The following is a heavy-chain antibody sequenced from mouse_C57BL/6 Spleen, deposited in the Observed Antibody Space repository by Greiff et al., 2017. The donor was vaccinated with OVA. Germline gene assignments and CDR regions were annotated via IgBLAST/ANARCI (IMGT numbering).Heavy chain of an antibody. J-gene: IGHJ2*01. Sequence: QVQLQQSGAELVKPGASVKLSCKASGYTFTSYWMHWVKQRPGQGLEWIGMIHPNSGSTNYNEKFKSKATLTVDKSSSTAYMQLSSLTSEDSAVYYCARTRDGYLDYWGQGTTLTVSS. CDR2: IHPNSGST. CDR3: ARTRDGYLDY. V-gene: IGHV1-64*01. D-gene: IGHD2-3*01. CDR1: GYTFTSYW.